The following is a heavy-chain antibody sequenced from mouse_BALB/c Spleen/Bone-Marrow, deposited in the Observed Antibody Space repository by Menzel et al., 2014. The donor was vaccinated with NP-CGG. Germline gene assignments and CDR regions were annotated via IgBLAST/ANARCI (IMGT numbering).Heavy chain of an antibody. V-gene: IGHV5-12-1*01. J-gene: IGHJ2*01. CDR1: GFAFSSYD. CDR2: ISSGGGST. Sequence: EVHLVESGGGLVKPGGSLKLSCAASGFAFSSYDMSWVRQTPEKRLEWVAYISSGGGSTYYPDTVKGRFTISRDNAKNTLCLQMSSLKSEDTAMYYCERHRYYFDYWGQGTTLTVSS. CDR3: ERHRYYFDY.